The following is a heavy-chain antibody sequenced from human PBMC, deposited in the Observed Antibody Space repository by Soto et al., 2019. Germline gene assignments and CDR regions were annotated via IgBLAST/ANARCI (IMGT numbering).Heavy chain of an antibody. J-gene: IGHJ4*02. Sequence: GGSLRLSCAASGFTFSSYGMHWVRQAPGKGLEWVAVIWYDGSNKYYADSVKGRFTISRDNSKNTLYLQMNSLRAEDTAVYYCASDSWYYYDSSGYCDYWGQGTLVTVSS. CDR3: ASDSWYYYDSSGYCDY. CDR1: GFTFSSYG. D-gene: IGHD3-22*01. CDR2: IWYDGSNK. V-gene: IGHV3-33*01.